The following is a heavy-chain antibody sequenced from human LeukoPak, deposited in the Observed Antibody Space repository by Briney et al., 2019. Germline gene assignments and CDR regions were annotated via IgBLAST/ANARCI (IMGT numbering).Heavy chain of an antibody. J-gene: IGHJ4*02. V-gene: IGHV4-30-2*01. D-gene: IGHD6-6*01. Sequence: PSETLSLTCAVSGGSISSGGYSWSWIRQPPGKGLEWIGYIFDSGSTYYSPSLKSRVSISVDRSKNQFSLKLSSVTAADTAVYYCARAFIAARSGFDYWGQGTLVTVSS. CDR2: IFDSGST. CDR3: ARAFIAARSGFDY. CDR1: GGSISSGGYS.